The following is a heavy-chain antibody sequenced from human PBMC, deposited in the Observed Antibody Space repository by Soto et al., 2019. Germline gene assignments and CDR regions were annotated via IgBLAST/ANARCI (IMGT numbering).Heavy chain of an antibody. Sequence: GGSLRLSCAASGFTFSSYSMNWVRQAPGKGLEWVSYISSSSSTIYYADSVKGRFTISRDNAKNSLYLQMNSLREEDTAVYYCARDASNCTNGVCYLWAFDIWGQGTMVTVSS. V-gene: IGHV3-48*02. CDR3: ARDASNCTNGVCYLWAFDI. CDR1: GFTFSSYS. J-gene: IGHJ3*02. D-gene: IGHD2-8*01. CDR2: ISSSSSTI.